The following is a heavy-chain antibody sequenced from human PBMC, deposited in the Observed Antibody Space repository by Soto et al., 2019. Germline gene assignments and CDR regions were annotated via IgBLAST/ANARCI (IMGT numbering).Heavy chain of an antibody. CDR3: VRSGTARLLRHSWFDT. J-gene: IGHJ5*02. Sequence: EVQLVESGGGLVKPGGSLRLSCAASGFTFNAYDMNWVRQAPGKGLEWVSSITATSAYIYYADSLRGRITISRDNGQNSLFLHVNSLRPEDTAVYYCVRSGTARLLRHSWFDTWGQGTLVTVSS. CDR2: ITATSAYI. V-gene: IGHV3-21*01. CDR1: GFTFNAYD. D-gene: IGHD2-21*01.